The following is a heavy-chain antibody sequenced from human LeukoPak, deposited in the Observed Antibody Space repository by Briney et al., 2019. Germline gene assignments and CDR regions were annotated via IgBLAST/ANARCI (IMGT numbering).Heavy chain of an antibody. CDR1: GFTLWCQL. CDR2: ISGSGGST. V-gene: IGHV3-23*01. Sequence: GGSLRLPYSASGFTLWCQLMICARQAPGKGLEWVSAISGSGGSTYYADSVKGRFTISRDNSRYTMYVQMNRLRVEDTAVYYSAKVIKEVDKSHFYWRQVALVTVSS. D-gene: IGHD3-10*01. CDR3: AKVIKEVDKSHFY. J-gene: IGHJ1*01.